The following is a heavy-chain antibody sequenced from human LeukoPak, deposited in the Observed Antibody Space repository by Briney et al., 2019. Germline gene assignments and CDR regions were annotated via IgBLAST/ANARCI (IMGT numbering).Heavy chain of an antibody. CDR3: ARGGTILTGWAPYYYYGMDV. V-gene: IGHV3-53*01. J-gene: IGHJ6*02. CDR2: IYSGGST. Sequence: GGSLRLSCAAPGFTFSSYAMSWVRQAPGKGLEWVSVIYSGGSTYYADSVKGRFTISRDNSKNTLYLQMNSLRAEDMAVYYCARGGTILTGWAPYYYYGMDVWGQGTTVTVSS. D-gene: IGHD3-9*01. CDR1: GFTFSSYA.